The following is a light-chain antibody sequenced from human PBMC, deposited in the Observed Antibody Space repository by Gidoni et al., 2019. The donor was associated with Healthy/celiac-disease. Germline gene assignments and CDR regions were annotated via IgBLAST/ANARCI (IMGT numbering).Light chain of an antibody. CDR2: AAS. Sequence: AIRMTQSPSSLSASTGDRVTITCRASQGISSYLAWSQQKPGKAPKLLIYAASTLQSGVPSRFSGSGSGTDFTLTISCLQSEDFATYYCQQYYSYPRTFGGGTKVEIK. CDR3: QQYYSYPRT. CDR1: QGISSY. V-gene: IGKV1-8*01. J-gene: IGKJ4*01.